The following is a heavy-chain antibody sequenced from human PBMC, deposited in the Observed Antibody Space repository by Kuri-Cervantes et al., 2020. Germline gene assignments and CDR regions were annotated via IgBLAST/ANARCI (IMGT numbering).Heavy chain of an antibody. Sequence: ASVKVSCKASGYTFSSYYMHWVRQAPGQGLEWMGIINPSGGSTTYAQKFQGRVTMTRDTSTSTVYMEPSSLRSEDTAVYYCAGEELGKHAFDIWGEGTMVTVSS. CDR1: GYTFSSYY. J-gene: IGHJ3*02. CDR2: INPSGGST. D-gene: IGHD7-27*01. V-gene: IGHV1-46*01. CDR3: AGEELGKHAFDI.